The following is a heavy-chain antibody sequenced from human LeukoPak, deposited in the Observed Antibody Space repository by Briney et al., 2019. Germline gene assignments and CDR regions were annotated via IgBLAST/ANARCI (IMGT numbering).Heavy chain of an antibody. V-gene: IGHV3-30*04. J-gene: IGHJ6*02. CDR1: GYTLTELS. D-gene: IGHD4-17*01. CDR2: TAYDGSNE. Sequence: SCKVSGYTLTELSMHWVRQAPGKGLEWVAVTAYDGSNEYYADSVKGRFTISRDNSKNTLNLQMNSLRAEDTAVYYCARDMRGDYGDYSSSDYYYGMDVWGQGTTVTVSS. CDR3: ARDMRGDYGDYSSSDYYYGMDV.